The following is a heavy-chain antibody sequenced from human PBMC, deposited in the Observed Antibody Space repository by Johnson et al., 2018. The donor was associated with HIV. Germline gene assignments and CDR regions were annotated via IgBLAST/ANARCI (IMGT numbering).Heavy chain of an antibody. J-gene: IGHJ3*02. CDR1: GFNFNNYG. D-gene: IGHD1-26*01. CDR2: IRYDGGNK. Sequence: QMQLVESGGGVAQPGRSLRLSCAASGFNFNNYGMHWVRQAPGKGLEWVAFIRYDGGNKYYADSMKGRFTISRDNAKNSLYLQMNSLRAEDTALYYCARDRDLGRAFDIWGQGTMVTVSS. V-gene: IGHV3-33*01. CDR3: ARDRDLGRAFDI.